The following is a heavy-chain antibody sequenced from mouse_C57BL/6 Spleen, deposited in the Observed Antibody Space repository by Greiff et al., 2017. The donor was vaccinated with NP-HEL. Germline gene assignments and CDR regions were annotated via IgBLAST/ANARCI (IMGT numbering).Heavy chain of an antibody. V-gene: IGHV1-55*01. CDR1: GYTFTSYW. J-gene: IGHJ4*01. CDR3: ARELYYGNAMDY. CDR2: IYPGSGST. D-gene: IGHD1-1*01. Sequence: QVQLQQPGAELVKPGASVKMSCKASGYTFTSYWLTWVKQRPGQGLEWIGDIYPGSGSTNYNEKFKSKATLTVDTSSSTAYMQLSSLTSEDSAIYYCARELYYGNAMDYWGQGTSVTVSS.